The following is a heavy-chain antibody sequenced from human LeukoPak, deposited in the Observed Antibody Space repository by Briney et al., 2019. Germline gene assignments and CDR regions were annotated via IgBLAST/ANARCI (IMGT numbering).Heavy chain of an antibody. Sequence: SETLSLTYTVSGGSISSSSYYWGWIRQPPGKGLEWIGSIYYRGTTYYNPSLKSRVTISVDTSKNQFSLKLSSVTAGDTAVYYCARLTEGNTYGHEGTFDYWGQGTLVTVSS. J-gene: IGHJ4*02. CDR2: IYYRGTT. D-gene: IGHD5-18*01. V-gene: IGHV4-39*01. CDR3: ARLTEGNTYGHEGTFDY. CDR1: GGSISSSSYY.